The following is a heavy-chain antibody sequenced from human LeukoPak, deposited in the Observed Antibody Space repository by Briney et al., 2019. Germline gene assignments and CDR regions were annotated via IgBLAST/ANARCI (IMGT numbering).Heavy chain of an antibody. CDR3: ARVGAWDLQRVFDY. J-gene: IGHJ4*02. Sequence: PGGSLRLSCAASGFRFGEYWMTWAPHVLGKGLECGANIKQDGAEKHYAESVEGRFIISRDNAKNSLYLEMDSLKVEDTAVYYCARVGAWDLQRVFDYWGQGTLVTVSS. D-gene: IGHD1-26*01. CDR1: GFRFGEYW. V-gene: IGHV3-7*01. CDR2: IKQDGAEK.